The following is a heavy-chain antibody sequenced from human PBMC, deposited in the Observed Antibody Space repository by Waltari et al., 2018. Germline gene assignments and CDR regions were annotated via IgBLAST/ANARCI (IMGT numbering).Heavy chain of an antibody. CDR1: GFTFSSYA. D-gene: IGHD3-22*01. CDR2: IYSGGST. CDR3: AKEAEEVK. V-gene: IGHV3-23*03. J-gene: IGHJ4*02. Sequence: EVQLLESGGGLVQPGGSLRLSCAASGFTFSSYAMSWVRQAPGKGLEWVSGIYSGGSTYYADSVKGRFTISRDNSKNTLYLQMNSLRAEDTAVYYCAKEAEEVKWGQGTLVTVSS.